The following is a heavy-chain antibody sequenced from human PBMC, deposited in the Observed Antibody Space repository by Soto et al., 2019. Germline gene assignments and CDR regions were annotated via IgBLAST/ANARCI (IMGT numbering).Heavy chain of an antibody. J-gene: IGHJ4*02. CDR2: ISSAGST. CDR1: GFTISNNY. CDR3: ARGRDGYNFLYEPT. Sequence: GGSLRLSCAASGFTISNNYMTWIRQPPGKGLEWVSVISSAGSTYYADSVKGRFTISRDNSKDTVYLQMNSLRVEDTAMYYCARGRDGYNFLYEPTWGQGTLVTVSS. D-gene: IGHD1-1*01. V-gene: IGHV3-53*01.